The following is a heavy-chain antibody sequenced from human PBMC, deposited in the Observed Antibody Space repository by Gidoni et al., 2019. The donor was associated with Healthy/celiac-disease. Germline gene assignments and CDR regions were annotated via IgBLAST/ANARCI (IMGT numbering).Heavy chain of an antibody. D-gene: IGHD2-2*01. CDR1: GFLFSSSA. CDR2: ISSDGGST. V-gene: IGHV3-64*01. J-gene: IGHJ3*02. CDR3: ARERGYCSSTSCLDAFDI. Sequence: EVQLVESGGGLVQPGWSLRLPCAASGFLFSSSALPWVRQAPGKGLEYVSAISSDGGSTYYANSVKGRFTISRDNSKNTLYLQMGSLRAEDMAVYYCARERGYCSSTSCLDAFDIWGQGTMVTVSA.